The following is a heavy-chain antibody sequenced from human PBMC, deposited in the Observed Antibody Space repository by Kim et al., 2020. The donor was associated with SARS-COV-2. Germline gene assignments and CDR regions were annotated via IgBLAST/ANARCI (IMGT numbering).Heavy chain of an antibody. J-gene: IGHJ4*02. Sequence: SETLSLTCAVYGGSFSGYYWSWIRQPPGKGLEWIGEINHSGSTNYNPSLKSRVTISVDTSKNQFSLKLSSVTAADTAVYYCARKVTPPGYCSSTSCLGGGFDYWGQGTLVTVSS. V-gene: IGHV4-34*01. CDR3: ARKVTPPGYCSSTSCLGGGFDY. CDR2: INHSGST. D-gene: IGHD2-2*01. CDR1: GGSFSGYY.